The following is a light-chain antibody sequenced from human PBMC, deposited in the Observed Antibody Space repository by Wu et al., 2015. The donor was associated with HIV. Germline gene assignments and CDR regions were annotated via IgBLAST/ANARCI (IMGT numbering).Light chain of an antibody. J-gene: IGKJ4*01. V-gene: IGKV3-15*01. CDR2: GIS. CDR3: QQYNSWPLT. Sequence: EIVMTQPPATLSVSPGERVTLSCRASQSVRDDLAWYQQKPGQAPRLLIYGISTRAAGIPARFSDSRSGTEFTLTISSIQSEDFAVYYCQQYNSWPLTFGGGTKVEIK. CDR1: QSVRDD.